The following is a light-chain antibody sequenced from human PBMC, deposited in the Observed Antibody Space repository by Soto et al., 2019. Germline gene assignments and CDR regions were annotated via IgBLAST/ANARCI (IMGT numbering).Light chain of an antibody. V-gene: IGKV1-13*02. J-gene: IGKJ1*01. CDR1: QGISSA. Sequence: AIQLTQYPSSLSASVGERFTITWRASQGISSALAWYQQKPGKAPKLLIYDASSLESGVPSRFSGSGSGTDFTLTISSLQPEDFATYYCQQYYSYPRTFGQGTKVDIK. CDR3: QQYYSYPRT. CDR2: DAS.